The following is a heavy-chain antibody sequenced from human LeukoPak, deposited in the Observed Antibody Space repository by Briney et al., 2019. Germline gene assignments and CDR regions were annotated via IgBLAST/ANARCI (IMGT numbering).Heavy chain of an antibody. D-gene: IGHD6-13*01. J-gene: IGHJ5*02. CDR2: IYPGDSD. CDR1: GYSFTSYW. CDR3: ARRLHSSSWLNWFDP. Sequence: GESLKISCKGSGYSFTSYWIGWVRQLPGKGLEWMGIIYPGDSDRYSPSFQGQVTISADKSISTAYLQWSSLKASDTAMYYCARRLHSSSWLNWFDPWGQGTLVTVSS. V-gene: IGHV5-51*01.